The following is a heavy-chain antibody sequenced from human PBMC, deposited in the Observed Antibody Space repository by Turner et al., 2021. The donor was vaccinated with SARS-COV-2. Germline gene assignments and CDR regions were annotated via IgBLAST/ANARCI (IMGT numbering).Heavy chain of an antibody. CDR3: ATGGYSYHH. Sequence: EVQVVESGGGLVQPGGSVSLSCAASGLTFSSYWMSWVRQAPGKELEWVANIKQDESEKDYVDSVKGRFTISRDNAKNSLYLQMNSLRAEDTAVYYCATGGYSYHHWGQGTLVTVSS. V-gene: IGHV3-7*03. J-gene: IGHJ4*02. CDR1: GLTFSSYW. CDR2: IKQDESEK. D-gene: IGHD5-18*01.